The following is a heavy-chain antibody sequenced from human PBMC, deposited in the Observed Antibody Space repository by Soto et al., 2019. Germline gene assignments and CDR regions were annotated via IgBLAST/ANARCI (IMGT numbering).Heavy chain of an antibody. J-gene: IGHJ4*02. CDR2: ISNDENIK. D-gene: IGHD5-12*01. V-gene: IGHV3-33*01. CDR3: ARGLRGVLDY. Sequence: VGSLRLSCVASGFNFGNFGMHWVRQAPGKGLEWLTVISNDENIKQDSVRGRFAIARDNSKNTLYLHLTSLRAEDTAIYYCARGLRGVLDYWGQGTLVTVSS. CDR1: GFNFGNFG.